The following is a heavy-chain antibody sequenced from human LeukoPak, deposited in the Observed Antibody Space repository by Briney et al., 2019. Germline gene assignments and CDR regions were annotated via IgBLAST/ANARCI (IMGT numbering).Heavy chain of an antibody. CDR3: ARGLRGGSFPFDY. D-gene: IGHD2-15*01. J-gene: IGHJ4*02. V-gene: IGHV1-2*02. CDR1: GYTFTNYY. CDR2: INPNSGGT. Sequence: ASVKVSCKASGYTFTNYYMHWVRQAPGQGLEWMGWINPNSGGTNYAQKFQGRLTMTRDTSISTTYMELSTLRSDDTAVYYCARGLRGGSFPFDYWGQGTLVTVSS.